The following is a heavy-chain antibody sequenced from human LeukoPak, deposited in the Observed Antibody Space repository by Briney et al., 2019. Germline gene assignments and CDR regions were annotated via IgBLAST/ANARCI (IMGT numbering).Heavy chain of an antibody. CDR1: GFTFSSYW. J-gene: IGHJ3*02. CDR2: INSDGSST. D-gene: IGHD3-3*01. V-gene: IGHV3-74*01. Sequence: GGSLRLSCAASGFTFSSYWMHWVRQAPGKGLVWVSRINSDGSSTSYADSVKGRFTISRDNTKNTLYLQMNSLRAEDTAVYYCARGDYDFWSGHDAFDIWGQGTMVTVSS. CDR3: ARGDYDFWSGHDAFDI.